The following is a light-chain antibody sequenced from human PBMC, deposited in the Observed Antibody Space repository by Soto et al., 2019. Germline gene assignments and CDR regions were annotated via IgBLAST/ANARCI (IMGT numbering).Light chain of an antibody. J-gene: IGKJ1*01. V-gene: IGKV3-15*01. CDR1: PSVSSN. Sequence: IVRDPFSAPLSWSCGGRATFSCRGSPSVSSNLAWYQQKPGQAPRLLIYGASIRATGIPARFSGSGSGTEFTLTISTLQSEDFAIYYCQHYNNWPPWTFGQGTKVDIK. CDR3: QHYNNWPPWT. CDR2: GAS.